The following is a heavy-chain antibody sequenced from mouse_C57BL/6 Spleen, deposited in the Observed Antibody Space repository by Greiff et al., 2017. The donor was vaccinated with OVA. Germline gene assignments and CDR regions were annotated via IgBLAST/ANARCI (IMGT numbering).Heavy chain of an antibody. D-gene: IGHD1-1*01. CDR1: GYTFTSYW. J-gene: IGHJ1*03. CDR2: IDPSDSET. Sequence: QVQLQQPGAELVRPGSSVKLSCKASGYTFTSYWMHWVKQRPIQGLEWIGNIDPSDSETHYNQKFKDKATLTVDKSSSTAYMQLSSLTSEDSAVYYCARGGSSYRYFDVWGTGTTVTVSS. CDR3: ARGGSSYRYFDV. V-gene: IGHV1-52*01.